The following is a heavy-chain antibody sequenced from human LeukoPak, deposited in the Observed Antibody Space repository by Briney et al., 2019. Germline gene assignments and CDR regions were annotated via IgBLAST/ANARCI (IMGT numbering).Heavy chain of an antibody. D-gene: IGHD6-6*01. J-gene: IGHJ4*02. V-gene: IGHV3-30*18. Sequence: GRSLRLSCAASGFTFSSYGMHWVRQAPGKGLEWVAVISYDGSNKYYADSVKGRFTISRDNSKNTLYLQMNSLRAEDTAVYYCAKGGYSSSWTFDYWGQGILVTVSS. CDR1: GFTFSSYG. CDR2: ISYDGSNK. CDR3: AKGGYSSSWTFDY.